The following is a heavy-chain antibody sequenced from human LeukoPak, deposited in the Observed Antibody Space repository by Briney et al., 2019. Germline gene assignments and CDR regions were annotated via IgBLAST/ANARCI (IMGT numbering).Heavy chain of an antibody. CDR1: GHTFTSCD. J-gene: IGHJ4*02. CDR2: MNPNSGNT. V-gene: IGHV1-8*01. D-gene: IGHD6-19*01. CDR3: TRGSSGRRDN. Sequence: GASVKVSCKASGHTFTSCDINWERQATGQGLEWMGWMNPNSGNTGYGQSFQGRITMTRDISIGTAYMELSNLTSEDTAIYYCTRGSSGRRDNWGQGTLVTVSA.